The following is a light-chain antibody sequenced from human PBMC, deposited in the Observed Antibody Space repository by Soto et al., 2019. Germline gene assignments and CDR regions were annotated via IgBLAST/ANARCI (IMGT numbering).Light chain of an antibody. J-gene: IGKJ3*01. CDR3: QQRSDWPVT. CDR1: QSISKY. Sequence: EIVLTQSPATLSLSPGEGATLSCRASQSISKYLVWYQQKPGQAPRVLIYDTSNRATGIPARFSGTGSGTDFTLTISSLEHEDFAVYYCQQRSDWPVTFGPGTKVDIK. V-gene: IGKV3-11*01. CDR2: DTS.